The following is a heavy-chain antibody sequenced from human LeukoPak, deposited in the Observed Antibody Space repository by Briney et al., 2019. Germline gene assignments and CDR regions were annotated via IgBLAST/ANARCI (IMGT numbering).Heavy chain of an antibody. CDR3: ARALHGDYGDY. V-gene: IGHV3-21*01. J-gene: IGHJ4*02. D-gene: IGHD4-17*01. CDR2: ISSSSSYI. CDR1: GFTLSSYS. Sequence: GGSLRLSCAASGFTLSSYSMNWVRQAPGKGLEWVSSISSSSSYIYYADSVKGRFTISRYNAKNSLYLQMNSLRVEDTAMYYCARALHGDYGDYWGQGTLVTVSS.